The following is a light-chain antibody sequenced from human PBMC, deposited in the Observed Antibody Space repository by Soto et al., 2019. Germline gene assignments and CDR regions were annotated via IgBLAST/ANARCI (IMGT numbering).Light chain of an antibody. Sequence: ELVMTQSPAPLSVSPGERATLSCRASQSVSSNLAWYQQKPGQAPRLLIYGASTRATGIPARFSGSGSGTEFTLTISSLRSEDFAVYYCQQYNNWPKTFGQGTKVEIK. CDR1: QSVSSN. CDR3: QQYNNWPKT. V-gene: IGKV3-15*01. J-gene: IGKJ1*01. CDR2: GAS.